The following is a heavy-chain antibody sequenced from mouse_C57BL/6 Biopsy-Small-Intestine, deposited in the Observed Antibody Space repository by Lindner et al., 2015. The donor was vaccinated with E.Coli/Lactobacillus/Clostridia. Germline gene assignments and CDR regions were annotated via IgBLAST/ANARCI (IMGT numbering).Heavy chain of an antibody. CDR3: ARSSVYYFDY. V-gene: IGHV1-22*01. CDR2: INPNNGGT. CDR1: GYTFADYN. J-gene: IGHJ2*01. Sequence: VQLQESGPELVKPGASVKMSSKASGYTFADYNMHWVKQSHGKSLEWIGYINPNNGGTSYNQKFKGKATLTVNKSSSTAYMELRSLTSEDSAVYYCARSSVYYFDYWGQGTTLTVSS. D-gene: IGHD6-1*01.